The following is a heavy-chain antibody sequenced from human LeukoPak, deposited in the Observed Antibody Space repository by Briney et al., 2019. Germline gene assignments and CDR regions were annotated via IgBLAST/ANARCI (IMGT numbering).Heavy chain of an antibody. J-gene: IGHJ4*02. CDR3: ARGDCSSTSCYD. CDR1: GFTFSDYY. D-gene: IGHD2-2*01. Sequence: GGCLRLSCAASGFTFSDYYMSWIRQAPGKGLEWVSYISSSGSTIHYADSVKGRFTISRDNAKNSLYLQMNSLRAEDTAVYYCARGDCSSTSCYDWGQGTLVIVSS. CDR2: ISSSGSTI. V-gene: IGHV3-11*04.